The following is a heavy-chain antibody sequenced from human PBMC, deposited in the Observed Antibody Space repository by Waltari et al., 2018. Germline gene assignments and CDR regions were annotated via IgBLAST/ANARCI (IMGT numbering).Heavy chain of an antibody. J-gene: IGHJ5*02. Sequence: QVQLVQSGSELKKPGASVKVSCKASGYTFTSYAMNWVRQAPGQGLEWMGWINTNTGNPTYAQGFTGRLVFSLDTSVSTTYLQISSLKAEDTAVYYCARGATSGYYDFWSGYGYWFDPWGQGTLVTVSS. D-gene: IGHD3-3*01. CDR1: GYTFTSYA. V-gene: IGHV7-4-1*02. CDR3: ARGATSGYYDFWSGYGYWFDP. CDR2: INTNTGNP.